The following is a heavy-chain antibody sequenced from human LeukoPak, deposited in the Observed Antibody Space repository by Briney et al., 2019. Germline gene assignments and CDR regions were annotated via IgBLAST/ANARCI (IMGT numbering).Heavy chain of an antibody. Sequence: ASVKVSCKASGYTFTNYEINWVRQATGQGLEWMGWMNPNSGNTGYAQKFQGRVTMTRNTSISTAYMELSSLRSEDTAVYYCARRRVVVTAPPRYNWFDPWGQGTLVTVSS. CDR2: MNPNSGNT. D-gene: IGHD2-21*02. CDR3: ARRRVVVTAPPRYNWFDP. CDR1: GYTFTNYE. J-gene: IGHJ5*02. V-gene: IGHV1-8*01.